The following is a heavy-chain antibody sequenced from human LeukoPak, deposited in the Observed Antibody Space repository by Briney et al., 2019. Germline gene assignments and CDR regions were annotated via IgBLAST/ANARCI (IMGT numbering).Heavy chain of an antibody. CDR1: GGSISSSRYY. CDR2: INHSGST. V-gene: IGHV4-39*07. Sequence: PSETLSLTCTVSGGSISSSRYYWSWIRQPPGTGLEWIGEINHSGSTNYNPSLKSRVTISVDTSKNQFSLKLSSVTAADTAVYYCARGTYYYGSGSRYYYYYYYMDVWGKGTTVTVSS. CDR3: ARGTYYYGSGSRYYYYYYYMDV. D-gene: IGHD3-10*01. J-gene: IGHJ6*03.